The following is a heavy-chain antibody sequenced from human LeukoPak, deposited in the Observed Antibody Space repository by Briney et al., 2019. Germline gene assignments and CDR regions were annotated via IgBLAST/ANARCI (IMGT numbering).Heavy chain of an antibody. CDR2: FDPEDGET. D-gene: IGHD3-10*01. V-gene: IGHV1-24*01. CDR3: AKGVRGSFVKNWFDP. Sequence: ASVKVSCKVSGYTLTELSMHWVRQAPGKGLEWMGGFDPEDGETIYAQKFQGRVTMTEDTSTDTAYTELSSLRSEDTAVYYCAKGVRGSFVKNWFDPWGQGTLVTVSS. J-gene: IGHJ5*02. CDR1: GYTLTELS.